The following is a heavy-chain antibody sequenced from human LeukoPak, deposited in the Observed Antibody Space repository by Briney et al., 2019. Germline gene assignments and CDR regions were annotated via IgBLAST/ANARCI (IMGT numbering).Heavy chain of an antibody. V-gene: IGHV3-74*01. CDR1: GSTFTSYW. CDR2: INSDGSSA. D-gene: IGHD3-22*01. J-gene: IGHJ4*02. Sequence: GGSLRLSCVASGSTFTSYWMHWVRQAPWKGLVWVSRINSDGSSANYADSVKGRFTISRDNAKNTRYLQMNSLRAEDTAVYYCAMGPYYYDSSGYYYWGQGTLVTVSS. CDR3: AMGPYYYDSSGYYY.